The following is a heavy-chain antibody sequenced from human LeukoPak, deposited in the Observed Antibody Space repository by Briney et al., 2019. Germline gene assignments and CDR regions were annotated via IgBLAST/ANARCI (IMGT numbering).Heavy chain of an antibody. CDR2: IYPGDSDT. V-gene: IGHV5-51*01. Sequence: GESLKISRKGSGYSFTSYWIGWVRQMPGKGLEWMGIIYPGDSDTRYSPSFQGQVTISADKSISTAYLQWSSLKASDTAMYYCARSRHYYGSGRYNWFDPWGQGTLVTVSS. D-gene: IGHD3-10*01. J-gene: IGHJ5*02. CDR1: GYSFTSYW. CDR3: ARSRHYYGSGRYNWFDP.